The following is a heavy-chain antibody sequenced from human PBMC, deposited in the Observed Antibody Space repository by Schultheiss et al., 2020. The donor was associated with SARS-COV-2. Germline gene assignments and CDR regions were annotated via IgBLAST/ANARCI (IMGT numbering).Heavy chain of an antibody. V-gene: IGHV3-21*01. CDR1: GFTFSSYG. CDR2: ISSSSSYI. CDR3: AREREDIVVVPAAMGNWFDP. Sequence: GGSLRLSCAASGFTFSSYGMHWVRQAPGKGLEWVSSISSSSSYIYYADSVKGRFTISRDNSKNTLYLQMNSLRAEDTAVYYCAREREDIVVVPAAMGNWFDPWGQGTLVTVSS. J-gene: IGHJ5*02. D-gene: IGHD2-2*01.